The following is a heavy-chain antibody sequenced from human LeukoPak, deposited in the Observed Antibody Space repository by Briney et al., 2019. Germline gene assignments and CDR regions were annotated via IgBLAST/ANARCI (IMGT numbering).Heavy chain of an antibody. CDR2: ISSSGSTI. V-gene: IGHV3-11*01. D-gene: IGHD3-22*01. CDR3: ARNRRVYYYGSSGYSRPADAFDI. CDR1: GFTFSDYY. J-gene: IGHJ3*02. Sequence: GGSLRLSCAASGFTFSDYYMSWIRQAPGKGLEWVSYISSSGSTIYYADSVKGRFTISRDNAKNSLYLQMNSLRAEDTAVYYCARNRRVYYYGSSGYSRPADAFDIWGQGAMVTVSS.